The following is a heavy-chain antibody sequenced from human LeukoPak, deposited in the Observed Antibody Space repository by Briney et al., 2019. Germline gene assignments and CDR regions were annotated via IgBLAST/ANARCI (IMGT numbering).Heavy chain of an antibody. Sequence: SGGSLRLSCAASGFTFSSYAMSWVRQAPGKGLEWVSAISGSGGSTYYADSVKGRFTISRDNSNTTLYLQMNSLRAEDTAVYYCAKLKAFSNFDYWGQGTLVTVSS. D-gene: IGHD2/OR15-2a*01. CDR1: GFTFSSYA. CDR3: AKLKAFSNFDY. CDR2: ISGSGGST. V-gene: IGHV3-23*01. J-gene: IGHJ4*02.